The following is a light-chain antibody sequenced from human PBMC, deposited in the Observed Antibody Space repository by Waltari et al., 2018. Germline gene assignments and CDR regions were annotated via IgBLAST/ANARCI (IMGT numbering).Light chain of an antibody. J-gene: IGLJ2*01. CDR1: SSDVGGYNY. CDR3: SSFTTSSTVV. V-gene: IGLV2-14*03. Sequence: QSALTQPASVSGSPGQSITLSCTGTSSDVGGYNYVSWYQHHPGKVPKLIIFDVRKRPSGVSNGFSGSKSGNTASLTVSGLQTEDEADYYCSSFTTSSTVVFGGGTKLTVL. CDR2: DVR.